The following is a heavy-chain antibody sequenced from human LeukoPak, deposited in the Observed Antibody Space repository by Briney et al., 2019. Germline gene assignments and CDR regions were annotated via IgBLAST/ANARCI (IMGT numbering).Heavy chain of an antibody. CDR3: ARDSSSWEDYLFDY. Sequence: GGSLRLSCAASGFTFSSYGMHWVRQAPGKGLEWVAVIWYDGSNKYYADSVKGRFTISRDNSKNTLYLQMNSLRAEDTAVYYCARDSSSWEDYLFDYWGQGTLVTVSS. D-gene: IGHD6-13*01. V-gene: IGHV3-33*01. CDR2: IWYDGSNK. J-gene: IGHJ4*02. CDR1: GFTFSSYG.